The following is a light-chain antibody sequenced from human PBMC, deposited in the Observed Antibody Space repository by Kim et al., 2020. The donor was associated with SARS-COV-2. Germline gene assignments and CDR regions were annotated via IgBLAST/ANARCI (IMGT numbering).Light chain of an antibody. Sequence: QSALTQPASVSGSPGQSITISCTGTSSDIGRYDYVSWYQQHPGKAPKLILYAVSKRPSEISNRFSGSKSGNTASLTISGLQAEDEADYYCSSYISVSIWVFGGGTKLTVL. CDR2: AVS. J-gene: IGLJ3*02. V-gene: IGLV2-14*03. CDR3: SSYISVSIWV. CDR1: SSDIGRYDY.